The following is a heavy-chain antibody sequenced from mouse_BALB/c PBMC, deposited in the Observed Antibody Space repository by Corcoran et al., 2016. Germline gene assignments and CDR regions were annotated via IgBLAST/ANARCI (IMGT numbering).Heavy chain of an antibody. Sequence: EVQLQQSGPELVKPGASVKMSCKASGDTFTSYVMHWVKQKPGQGLEWIGYINPYNDGTKYNEKFKGKATMTSDKSSSTAYMERSSLTSEDSAVYYCARDAARATWFAYWAQWTLVTVSA. V-gene: IGHV1S136*01. D-gene: IGHD3-1*01. CDR3: ARDAARATWFAY. CDR2: INPYNDGT. CDR1: GDTFTSYV. J-gene: IGHJ3*01.